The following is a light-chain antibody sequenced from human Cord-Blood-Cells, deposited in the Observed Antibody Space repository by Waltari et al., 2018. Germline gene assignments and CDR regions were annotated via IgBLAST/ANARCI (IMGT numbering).Light chain of an antibody. CDR1: QGISSY. CDR3: QQYYNYPRT. V-gene: IGKV1-8*01. CDR2: AAS. J-gene: IGKJ1*01. Sequence: AIRMTQSPSSLSASTGDRVTITCRASQGISSYLAWYQQKPGKAPKLLIYAASTLQSGVPSRFSCSGSGTDFTLTISCLQSEDFATYYCQQYYNYPRTFGQGTKVEIK.